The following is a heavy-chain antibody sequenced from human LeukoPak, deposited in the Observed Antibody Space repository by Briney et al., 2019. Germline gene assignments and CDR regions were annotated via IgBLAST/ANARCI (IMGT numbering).Heavy chain of an antibody. V-gene: IGHV1-69*04. J-gene: IGHJ3*02. CDR2: IIPIVGVG. CDR1: GGTFSSYA. CDR3: ATAGWRPHDAFDI. Sequence: GASVKVSCKSSGGTFSSYAISWVRQAPGQGLEWMGRIIPIVGVGNYAQKFQGRVTITADRSTSTVYMELSSLRSEDTAVYYCATAGWRPHDAFDIWGQGTMVTVSS. D-gene: IGHD3-9*01.